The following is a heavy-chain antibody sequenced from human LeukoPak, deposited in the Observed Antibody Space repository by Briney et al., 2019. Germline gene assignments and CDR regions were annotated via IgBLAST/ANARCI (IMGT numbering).Heavy chain of an antibody. CDR2: INPNSGGT. CDR1: GYTFTSNY. J-gene: IGHJ4*02. V-gene: IGHV1-2*04. D-gene: IGHD2-15*01. Sequence: ASVKVSCKASGYTFTSNYIHWVRQAPGQGLEWMGWINPNSGGTNYAQKFQGWVTMTRDTSISTAYMELSRLRSDDTAVYYCARDHCSGGSCYSYYYWGQGTLVTVPS. CDR3: ARDHCSGGSCYSYYY.